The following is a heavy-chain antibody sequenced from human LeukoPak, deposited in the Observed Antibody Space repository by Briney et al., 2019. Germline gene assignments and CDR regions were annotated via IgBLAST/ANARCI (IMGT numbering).Heavy chain of an antibody. J-gene: IGHJ2*01. CDR1: GFTFDDYG. D-gene: IGHD4-17*01. Sequence: EGSLRLSCAASGFTFDDYGMSWVRQAPGKGLEWVTGITWNGASTGFADSVKGRFTISRDNAKNSLYLGMSSLRAEDTALYYCAREYGDYSSYFDLWGRGTLVTVSS. CDR3: AREYGDYSSYFDL. V-gene: IGHV3-20*04. CDR2: ITWNGAST.